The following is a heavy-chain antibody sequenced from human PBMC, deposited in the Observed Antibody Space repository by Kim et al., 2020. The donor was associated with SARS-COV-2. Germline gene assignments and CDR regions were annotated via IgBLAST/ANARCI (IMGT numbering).Heavy chain of an antibody. CDR3: ARDPIAVAGTDDSYFDY. CDR2: ISYDGSNK. Sequence: GGSLRLSCAASGFTFSSYAMHWVRQAPGKGLEWVAVISYDGSNKYYADSVKGRFTISRDNSKNTLYLQMNSLRAEDTAVYYCARDPIAVAGTDDSYFDYWGQGTLVTVSS. CDR1: GFTFSSYA. V-gene: IGHV3-30*04. J-gene: IGHJ4*02. D-gene: IGHD6-19*01.